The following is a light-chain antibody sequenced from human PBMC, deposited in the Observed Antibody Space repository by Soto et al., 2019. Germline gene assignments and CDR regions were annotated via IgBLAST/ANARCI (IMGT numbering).Light chain of an antibody. Sequence: QSVLTQPASVSGSLGQSITISCTGTSSDVGAYNYVSWYQQHPDKAPKLLIFEVTNRPSGVSGRFSGSKSGITASLSISGLQPEDEADYYCAAWDDSLNGYVFGTGTKVTVL. J-gene: IGLJ1*01. V-gene: IGLV2-14*01. CDR1: SSDVGAYNY. CDR2: EVT. CDR3: AAWDDSLNGYV.